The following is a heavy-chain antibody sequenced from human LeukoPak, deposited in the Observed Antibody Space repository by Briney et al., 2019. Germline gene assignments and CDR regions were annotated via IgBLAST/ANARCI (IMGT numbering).Heavy chain of an antibody. CDR3: ARPRVDCSGDCRGFDY. CDR1: GYTFTGYH. V-gene: IGHV1-2*06. D-gene: IGHD2-21*02. J-gene: IGHJ4*02. Sequence: GASVKVSCKASGYTFTGYHIHWVRQAPGQGREWMGRINPNSGGTNYAQKFQGRVTMTRDTSISTVYMELISLRSDDTAVYYCARPRVDCSGDCRGFDYWGQGTLVTVSS. CDR2: INPNSGGT.